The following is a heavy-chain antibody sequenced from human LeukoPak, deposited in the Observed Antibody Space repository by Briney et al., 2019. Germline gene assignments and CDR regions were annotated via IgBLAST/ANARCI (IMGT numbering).Heavy chain of an antibody. V-gene: IGHV4-34*01. J-gene: IGHJ4*02. CDR1: GGSFSGYY. D-gene: IGHD3-22*01. CDR2: INHSGSI. Sequence: SETLSLTCAVYGGSFSGYYWSWIRQPPGKGLEWIGEINHSGSINYNPSLKSRVTISVDTSKNQFSLKLSSVTAADTAVYYCAREIYDSSGYYYRYFDYWGQGTLVTVSS. CDR3: AREIYDSSGYYYRYFDY.